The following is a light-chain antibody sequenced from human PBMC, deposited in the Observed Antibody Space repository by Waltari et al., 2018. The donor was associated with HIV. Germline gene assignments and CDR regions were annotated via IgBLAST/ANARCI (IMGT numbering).Light chain of an antibody. J-gene: IGLJ1*01. CDR2: QVR. Sequence: QSALTQPASVSGSPGQSVTISCTGTSSDVGAYNYVSWYQQHPGKVPKLMSYQVRNRPAGISDRFSGSKSGNTASLIISGLQAEDEADYYCTSQTDRGTFVFGPGTKVTVL. CDR3: TSQTDRGTFV. CDR1: SSDVGAYNY. V-gene: IGLV2-14*01.